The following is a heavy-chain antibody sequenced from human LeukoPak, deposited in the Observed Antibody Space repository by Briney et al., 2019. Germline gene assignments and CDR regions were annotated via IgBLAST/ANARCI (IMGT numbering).Heavy chain of an antibody. J-gene: IGHJ4*02. CDR1: GGSISSSSYY. V-gene: IGHV4-39*07. CDR3: ASLFYDYVWGSYRPPFDY. CDR2: IYYSGST. D-gene: IGHD3-16*02. Sequence: SETLSLACTVSGGSISSSSYYWGWIRQPPGKGLEWIGSIYYSGSTYYNPSLKSRVTISVDTSKNQFSLKLSSVTAADTAVYYCASLFYDYVWGSYRPPFDYWGLGTLVTVSS.